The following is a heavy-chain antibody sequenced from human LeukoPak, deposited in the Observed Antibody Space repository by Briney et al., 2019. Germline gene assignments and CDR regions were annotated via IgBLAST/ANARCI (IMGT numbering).Heavy chain of an antibody. CDR1: GFTFSTYS. Sequence: GGSLRLSCAASGFTFSTYSMSWVRQAPGKGLEWVSAITGGGSAYYADSVKGRFAISRDNSKNTLFLQMSSLRAEDTAVYYCAKRLPYYFDYWGQGTLVTVSS. CDR3: AKRLPYYFDY. J-gene: IGHJ4*02. D-gene: IGHD2-15*01. CDR2: ITGGGSA. V-gene: IGHV3-23*01.